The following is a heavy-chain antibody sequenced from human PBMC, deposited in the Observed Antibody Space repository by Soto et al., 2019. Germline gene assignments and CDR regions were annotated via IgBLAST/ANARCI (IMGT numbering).Heavy chain of an antibody. J-gene: IGHJ4*02. D-gene: IGHD4-17*01. Sequence: EVQLLESGGGLVQPGGSLRLSCAASGFTFSSYAMSWVRQAPGKGLEWVSAISGSGGSTYYADSVKGRFTISRDNSKNTLYLQMNSLKADDTAGYYGALGGYGGYVNYWGQGTLVTVSS. CDR3: ALGGYGGYVNY. CDR2: ISGSGGST. CDR1: GFTFSSYA. V-gene: IGHV3-23*01.